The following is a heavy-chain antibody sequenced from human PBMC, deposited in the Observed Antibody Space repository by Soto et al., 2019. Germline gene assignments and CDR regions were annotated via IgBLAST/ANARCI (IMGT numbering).Heavy chain of an antibody. CDR1: GFIFSEYG. CDR3: ARGRRLVRQLYNSYYGVDL. CDR2: IWYDASNK. J-gene: IGHJ6*02. Sequence: GGSLRLSCVASGFIFSEYGSHWVRQAPGKGLEWVAVIWYDASNKYYVDSVKGRFTVYRDSSKNTVYLVMKSLRVEDTAVYYCARGRRLVRQLYNSYYGVDLWGQGTTVTV. V-gene: IGHV3-33*01. D-gene: IGHD3-9*01.